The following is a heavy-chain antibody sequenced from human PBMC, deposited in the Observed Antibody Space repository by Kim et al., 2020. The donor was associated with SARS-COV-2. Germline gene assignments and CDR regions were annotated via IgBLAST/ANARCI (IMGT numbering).Heavy chain of an antibody. V-gene: IGHV4-4*02. J-gene: IGHJ3*02. D-gene: IGHD6-13*01. CDR2: IYHSGST. CDR3: ARNILEQQLVLRIRYAFDI. CDR1: GGSISSSNW. Sequence: SETLSLTCAVSGGSISSSNWWSWVRQPPGKGLEWIGEIYHSGSTNYNPSLKSRVTISVDKSKNQFSLKLSSVTAADTAVYYCARNILEQQLVLRIRYAFDIWGQGTMVTVSS.